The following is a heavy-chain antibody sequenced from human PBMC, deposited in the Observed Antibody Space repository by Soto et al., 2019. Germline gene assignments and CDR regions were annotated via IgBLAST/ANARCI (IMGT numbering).Heavy chain of an antibody. CDR2: ISPYNGKA. CDR3: ARGPRTKNYDHMTAYNRY. D-gene: IGHD3-9*01. J-gene: IGHJ4*02. V-gene: IGHV1-18*01. CDR1: SYSFTSYG. Sequence: QVQLMQSGPEVKKPGASVKVSCKASSYSFTSYGISWVRQAPGQGLEWMVWISPYNGKANIAQKFHGRVTMTTDTAESTAYMEVRSLRFDDTAMYFCARGPRTKNYDHMTAYNRYWGQGTLVTVSS.